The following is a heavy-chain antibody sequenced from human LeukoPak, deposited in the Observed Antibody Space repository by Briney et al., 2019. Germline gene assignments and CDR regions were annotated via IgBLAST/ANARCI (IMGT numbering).Heavy chain of an antibody. Sequence: GGSLRLSCAASGFTFSSYGMHWVRQAPGKGLEWVAVISYDRSNKYYADSVKGRFTISRDNSKNTLYLQMNSLRAEDTAVYYCAKAGEDSSGYYYHFDYWGQGTLVTVSS. V-gene: IGHV3-30*18. J-gene: IGHJ4*02. D-gene: IGHD3-22*01. CDR3: AKAGEDSSGYYYHFDY. CDR2: ISYDRSNK. CDR1: GFTFSSYG.